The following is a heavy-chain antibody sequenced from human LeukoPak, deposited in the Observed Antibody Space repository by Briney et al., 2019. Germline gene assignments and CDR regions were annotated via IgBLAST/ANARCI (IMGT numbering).Heavy chain of an antibody. CDR2: IYYSGNT. J-gene: IGHJ4*02. CDR3: SRESGPFSPFGY. D-gene: IGHD1-26*01. CDR1: GGSISGYY. Sequence: SETLSLTCTVSGGSISGYYWSWIRQPPGKGLEWIGYIYYSGNTNHNPSLKGRVTMSLDESKNHLSLNLASVTAADTAVYYCSRESGPFSPFGYWGQGTLVTVTS. V-gene: IGHV4-59*12.